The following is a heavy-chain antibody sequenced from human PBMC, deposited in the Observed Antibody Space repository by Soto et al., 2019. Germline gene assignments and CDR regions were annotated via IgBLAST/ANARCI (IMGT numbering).Heavy chain of an antibody. CDR1: GFSFSTSAVG. D-gene: IGHD6-13*01. J-gene: IGHJ4*02. V-gene: IGHV2-5*02. CDR2: IYWDDDK. CDR3: APLYWAASGTRYYFDY. Sequence: QITLTESGPTLVKPTQTLTLTCTFSGFSFSTSAVGVGWIRQPPGKALEWLALIYWDDDKRYSPFLKSRLTIXQDTPTNQVVLTMTNMDPVDTGTYYCAPLYWAASGTRYYFDYWGQGTLVTVSS.